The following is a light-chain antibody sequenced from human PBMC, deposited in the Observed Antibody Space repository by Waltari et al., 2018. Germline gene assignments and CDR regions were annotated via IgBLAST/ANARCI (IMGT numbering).Light chain of an antibody. V-gene: IGLV4-69*01. Sequence: QLVVPQSPSVSASLVASVKLTCTLSSGPRNYAVACHQQQPEKGPRYLMIVNSDGSHTKGAGIPDRFSGSSSGAERYLTISSLQSEDEADYYCQTWGTGIRVFGGGTKLTVL. CDR1: SGPRNYA. CDR3: QTWGTGIRV. CDR2: VNSDGSH. J-gene: IGLJ3*02.